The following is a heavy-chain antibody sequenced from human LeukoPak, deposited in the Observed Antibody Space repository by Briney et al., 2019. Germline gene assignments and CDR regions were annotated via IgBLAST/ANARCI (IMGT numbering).Heavy chain of an antibody. J-gene: IGHJ4*02. D-gene: IGHD3-10*01. CDR2: IYHSGST. V-gene: IGHV4-38-2*02. Sequence: SETLSLTCAVSGYSISSGYYWGWIRQPPGKGLEWIGSIYHSGSTYYNPSLKSRVTISVDTSKNQFSLKLSSVTAADTAVYYCAREVLLWFGELSQFDYWGQETLVTVSS. CDR1: GYSISSGYY. CDR3: AREVLLWFGELSQFDY.